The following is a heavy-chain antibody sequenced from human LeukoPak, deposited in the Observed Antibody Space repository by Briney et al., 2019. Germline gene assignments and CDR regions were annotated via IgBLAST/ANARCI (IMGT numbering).Heavy chain of an antibody. CDR2: INNVGSHI. D-gene: IGHD6-19*01. J-gene: IGHJ4*02. CDR1: GFTFSTSA. V-gene: IGHV3-21*01. Sequence: GGSLRLSCTTSGFTFSTSAMNWVRQAPGKGLEWVSSINNVGSHIYYADSVRGRFIISRDNAKNSFFLQMSNLRAEDTAVYYCARHSGSGWFDYWGQGTLVTVSS. CDR3: ARHSGSGWFDY.